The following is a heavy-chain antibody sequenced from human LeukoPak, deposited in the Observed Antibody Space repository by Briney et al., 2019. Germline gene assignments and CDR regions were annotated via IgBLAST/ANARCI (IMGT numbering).Heavy chain of an antibody. CDR3: ARDSPRTGP. J-gene: IGHJ5*02. CDR1: GFTFSSYW. V-gene: IGHV3-74*01. Sequence: QSGGSLRLSGAASGFTFSSYWMHWVRQVPGQGLVWVSHIDGDGRIAHYGDSVKGRFIISRDNAKNTVYLQMDSLRAEDTAVYYCARDSPRTGPWGQGILVIVSS. CDR2: IDGDGRIA. D-gene: IGHD1-1*01.